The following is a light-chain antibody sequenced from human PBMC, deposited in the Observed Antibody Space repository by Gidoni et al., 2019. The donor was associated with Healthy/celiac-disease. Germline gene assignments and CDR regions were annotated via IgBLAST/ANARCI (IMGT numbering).Light chain of an antibody. CDR3: MQALKTGTFT. J-gene: IGKJ4*01. CDR2: LGS. Sequence: QSPQLLIYLGSNRASGVPDRLSGSGSGTDFTLKISRVQAEDVGVYYCMQALKTGTFTFXGXTKVXIK. V-gene: IGKV2-28*01.